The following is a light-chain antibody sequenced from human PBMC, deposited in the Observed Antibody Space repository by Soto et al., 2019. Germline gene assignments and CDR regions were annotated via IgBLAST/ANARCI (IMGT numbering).Light chain of an antibody. CDR2: DVS. Sequence: QSVLTQPASVSGSPGQSINISCTGTSSDVGGYNYVSWYQHHPGKAPKLIIYDVSNRPSGVSNPFSGSKSDNTASLTISGLQPEDEADYYCSSYTTSNTRQIVFGTGTKVTVL. J-gene: IGLJ1*01. CDR1: SSDVGGYNY. CDR3: SSYTTSNTRQIV. V-gene: IGLV2-14*03.